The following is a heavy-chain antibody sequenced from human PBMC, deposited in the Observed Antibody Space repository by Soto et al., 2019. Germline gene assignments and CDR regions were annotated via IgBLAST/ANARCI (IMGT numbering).Heavy chain of an antibody. D-gene: IGHD4-4*01. J-gene: IGHJ6*02. CDR2: INPNSGGT. CDR1: GYTFTGHY. CDR3: ARASILHGMDV. Sequence: GASVKVSCKASGYTFTGHYMHWVRQAPGQGLEWMGWINPNSGGTNYAQKFQGWVTMTRDTSISTAYMELSRLRPDDTAVYYCARASILHGMDVWGQGTTVTVSS. V-gene: IGHV1-2*04.